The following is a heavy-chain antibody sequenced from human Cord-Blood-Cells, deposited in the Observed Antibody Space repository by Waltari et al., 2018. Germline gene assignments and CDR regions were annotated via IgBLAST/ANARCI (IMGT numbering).Heavy chain of an antibody. V-gene: IGHV1-2*02. CDR2: INPNSGST. CDR1: GYTLTGYY. D-gene: IGHD7-27*01. CDR3: ARGWRQLGRDAFDI. J-gene: IGHJ3*02. Sequence: QVQLVQSGAEVKKPGASVKVSCTASGYTLTGYYMHWVRQAPGQGLEWMGWINPNSGSTNYAQKFQGRVTMTRETSISTAYMERSRLRSDDTAVYYCARGWRQLGRDAFDIWGQGTMVTVSS.